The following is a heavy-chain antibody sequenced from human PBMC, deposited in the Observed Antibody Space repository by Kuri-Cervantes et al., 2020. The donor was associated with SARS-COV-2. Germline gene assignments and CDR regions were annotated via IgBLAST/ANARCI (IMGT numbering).Heavy chain of an antibody. CDR1: GASISSSTYY. Sequence: SETLSLTCTVSGASISSSTYYWGWIRQSPGKGLEWIGSIYESGDTYYSSSLKSRLSLSVDTSRNQFSLRLTSVTAADTAIYYCARHHAFDNFHKWGQGTQVTVSS. V-gene: IGHV4-39*01. CDR3: ARHHAFDNFHK. CDR2: IYESGDT. J-gene: IGHJ4*02. D-gene: IGHD1-1*01.